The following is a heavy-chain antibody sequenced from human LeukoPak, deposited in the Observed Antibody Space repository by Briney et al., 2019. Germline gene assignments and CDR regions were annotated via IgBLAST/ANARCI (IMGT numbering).Heavy chain of an antibody. Sequence: GSLRLSCAASGFTFSSTAMSWVRQSPGKGLEWIGSIYHSGTSYYSESLRSRVTISVETSKNQFAMKLRSVTAADTAFYFCARDSPAMQYFDFWGQGILVTVSS. CDR1: GFTFSSTAM. CDR2: IYHSGTS. V-gene: IGHV4-38-2*02. CDR3: ARDSPAMQYFDF. J-gene: IGHJ4*02.